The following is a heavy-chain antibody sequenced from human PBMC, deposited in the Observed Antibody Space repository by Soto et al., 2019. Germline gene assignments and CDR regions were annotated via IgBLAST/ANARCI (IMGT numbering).Heavy chain of an antibody. V-gene: IGHV3-7*01. Sequence: EVQLVESGGGLVQPGGSLRLSCAASGFTFSSYWMSWVRQAPGKWLEWVANIKQAGSEKYYVDSVKGRFTLSRDNAKNSLYLQMNSLRAEDTAVYYCARDPTHTYYYYSMDVWGKGTTVTVSS. J-gene: IGHJ6*03. CDR3: ARDPTHTYYYYSMDV. CDR2: IKQAGSEK. CDR1: GFTFSSYW.